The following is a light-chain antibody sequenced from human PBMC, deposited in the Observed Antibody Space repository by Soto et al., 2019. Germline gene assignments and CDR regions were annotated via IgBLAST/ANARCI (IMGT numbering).Light chain of an antibody. CDR1: QSISSY. CDR3: QQSYSTPQRT. Sequence: DIQMTQSPSSLSASVGDRVTITSRASQSISSYLNWYQQKPGKAPKLLIYAASSLQSGVPSRFSGSGSGTDFTLTISSLQPEDFATYYCQQSYSTPQRTFGQGTKVEIK. V-gene: IGKV1-39*01. CDR2: AAS. J-gene: IGKJ1*01.